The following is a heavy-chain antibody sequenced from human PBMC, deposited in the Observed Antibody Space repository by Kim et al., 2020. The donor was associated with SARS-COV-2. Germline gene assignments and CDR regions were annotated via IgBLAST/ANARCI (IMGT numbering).Heavy chain of an antibody. D-gene: IGHD1-7*01. CDR3: ATAGEELNWFDP. Sequence: NPARKSPVTISVDTSKNQFSLKLSSVTAADTAVYYCATAGEELNWFDPWGQGTLVTVSS. J-gene: IGHJ5*02. V-gene: IGHV4-31*01.